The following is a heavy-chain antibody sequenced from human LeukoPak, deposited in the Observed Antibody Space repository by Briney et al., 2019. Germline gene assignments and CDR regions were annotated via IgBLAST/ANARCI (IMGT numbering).Heavy chain of an antibody. J-gene: IGHJ5*02. CDR2: IGTAGDT. CDR3: ARERRGWFDP. CDR1: GFTFSTYD. V-gene: IGHV3-13*01. Sequence: TGGSLRLSCAASGFTFSTYDVHWVRQATGKGLEWVSAIGTAGDTYYQGSVKGRFTISRENAKNSLCLQMNSLRAGDTAVYYCARERRGWFDPWGQGTLVTVSS.